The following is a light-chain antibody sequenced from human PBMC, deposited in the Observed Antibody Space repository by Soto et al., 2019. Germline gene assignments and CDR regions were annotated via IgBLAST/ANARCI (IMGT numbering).Light chain of an antibody. CDR2: DVT. V-gene: IGLV2-11*01. CDR1: SSDVGGYNY. CDR3: CSYAGSDILI. J-gene: IGLJ2*01. Sequence: QSALTQPRSVSGSPGQSVTISCTGTSSDVGGYNYVSWYQRHPGKAPKLIISDVTKRPSGVPDRFSGSKSGNTASLTISGLHAEDEADYDCCSYAGSDILIFGGGTKVTVL.